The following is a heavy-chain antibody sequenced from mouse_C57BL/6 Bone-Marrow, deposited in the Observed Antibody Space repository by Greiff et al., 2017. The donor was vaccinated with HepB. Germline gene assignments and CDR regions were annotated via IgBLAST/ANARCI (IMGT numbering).Heavy chain of an antibody. CDR3: ARRDYDGDFDY. D-gene: IGHD2-4*01. Sequence: QVHVKQSGAELARPGASVKLSCKASGYTFTSYGISWVKQRTGQGLEWIGEIYPRSGNTYYNEKFKGKATLTADKSSSTAYMELRSLTSEDSAVYFCARRDYDGDFDYWGPGTTLTVSS. V-gene: IGHV1-81*01. J-gene: IGHJ2*01. CDR1: GYTFTSYG. CDR2: IYPRSGNT.